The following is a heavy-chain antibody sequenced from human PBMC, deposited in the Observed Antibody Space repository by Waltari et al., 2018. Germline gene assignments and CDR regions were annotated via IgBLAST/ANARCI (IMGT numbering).Heavy chain of an antibody. CDR2: IWFDHNP. Sequence: QVQLVESGGDMVQPGGSLRLSCTASGFNLNAFGVPWARQAPGKGLEWLGIIWFDHNPNHGESVGGRFTISRDNSMNTVYLQMNNPRVEDTAFYFCARDPALEPDRLGQGTLVTGSS. V-gene: IGHV3-33*01. J-gene: IGHJ5*02. CDR3: ARDPALEPDR. CDR1: GFNLNAFG. D-gene: IGHD3-3*01.